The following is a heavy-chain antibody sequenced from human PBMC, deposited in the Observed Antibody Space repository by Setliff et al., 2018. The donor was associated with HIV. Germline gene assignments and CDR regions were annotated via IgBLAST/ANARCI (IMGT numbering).Heavy chain of an antibody. J-gene: IGHJ4*02. D-gene: IGHD1-26*01. V-gene: IGHV3-48*04. CDR2: ISSSGSTI. CDR1: EFSFSLYT. CDR3: AKDRSGSYSFARD. Sequence: GGSLRLSCAGSEFSFSLYTMNWVRQAPGKGLEWVSYISSSGSTIYYADSVKGRFTVSRDNAKNSLYLQMNSLRAEDTAVYYCAKDRSGSYSFARDWGQGTLVTVSS.